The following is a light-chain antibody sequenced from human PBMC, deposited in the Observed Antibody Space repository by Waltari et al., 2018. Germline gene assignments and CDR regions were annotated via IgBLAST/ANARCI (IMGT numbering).Light chain of an antibody. V-gene: IGKV3-11*01. CDR2: DAS. CDR3: QQRSSWWT. CDR1: QSVGSF. Sequence: EIVLTQSPATLSLSPGERVTLSCRASQSVGSFLAWYQQKPGQAPRLLIYDASNRATGIAARFSGSGSETDFTLTISSLEPEDFAVYYCQQRSSWWTFGQGTKVEIK. J-gene: IGKJ1*01.